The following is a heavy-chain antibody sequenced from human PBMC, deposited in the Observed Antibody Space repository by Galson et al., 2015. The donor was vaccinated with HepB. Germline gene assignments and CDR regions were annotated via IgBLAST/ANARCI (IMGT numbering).Heavy chain of an antibody. Sequence: SVKVSCKASGYTFTSYYMHWVRQAPGQGLEWMGIINPSGGSTSYAQKLQGRVTMTRDTSTSAVYMELSSLRSEDTAVYYCATGTLTDDAKGHFNWFDHWGQGTLVTVSS. CDR3: ATGTLTDDAKGHFNWFDH. CDR1: GYTFTSYY. V-gene: IGHV1-46*04. CDR2: INPSGGST. D-gene: IGHD2-21*02. J-gene: IGHJ5*02.